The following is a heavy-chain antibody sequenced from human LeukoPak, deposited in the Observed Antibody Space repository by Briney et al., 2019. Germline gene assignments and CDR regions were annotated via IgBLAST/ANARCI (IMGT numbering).Heavy chain of an antibody. CDR1: GGSISSSSYY. D-gene: IGHD6-19*01. V-gene: IGHV4-39*07. Sequence: SETLSLTCTVSGGSISSSSYYWGWIRQPPGKGLEWIGSIYYSGSTYYNPSLKSRVTISVDTSKNQFSLQLSSVTAADMAVYYCARGTHSSGWYPLDYWGQGTLVTVSS. J-gene: IGHJ4*02. CDR2: IYYSGST. CDR3: ARGTHSSGWYPLDY.